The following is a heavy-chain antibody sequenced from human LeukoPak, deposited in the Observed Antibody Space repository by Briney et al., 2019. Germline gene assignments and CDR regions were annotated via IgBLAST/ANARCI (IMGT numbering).Heavy chain of an antibody. J-gene: IGHJ5*02. CDR3: TKGGSRHADT. CDR1: GITLSSYW. V-gene: IGHV3-74*03. Sequence: GGSLRLSCAASGITLSSYWMHWVRQAPGKGLVWVSRINSDGTNTKYADSVKGRSTISRDNAKNTLYLQMNSLRAEDTAIYYCTKGGSRHADTWGQGTLVTVSS. CDR2: INSDGTNT. D-gene: IGHD6-13*01.